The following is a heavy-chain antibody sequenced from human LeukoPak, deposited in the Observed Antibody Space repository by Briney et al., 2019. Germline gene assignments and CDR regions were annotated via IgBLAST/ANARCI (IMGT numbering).Heavy chain of an antibody. CDR3: ARMQVDKYSRDYYYYMDV. J-gene: IGHJ6*03. V-gene: IGHV4-4*09. CDR1: GGSISSYY. D-gene: IGHD2-15*01. CDR2: IYTSGST. Sequence: SSETLSLTCTVSGGSISSYYWSWIRQPPGKGLEWIGYIYTSGSTNYNPSLKSRVTISVDTSKNQFSLKLSSVPAADTAVYYCARMQVDKYSRDYYYYMDVWGKGTTVTVSS.